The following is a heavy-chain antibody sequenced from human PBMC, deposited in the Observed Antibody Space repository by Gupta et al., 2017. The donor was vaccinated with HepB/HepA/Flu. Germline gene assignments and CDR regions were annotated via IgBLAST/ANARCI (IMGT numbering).Heavy chain of an antibody. CDR1: GGSFSGYY. V-gene: IGHV4-34*01. CDR2: INHSVST. CDR3: ARGNKAYCSSTSCYSFYYYYYYMDV. Sequence: QVQLQQWGAGLLKPSEILSLTCEVYGGSFSGYYWSWIGQPPGKGLEWVGKINHSVSTNYNPSLKILVTISVDTSKNQFSLKLSSVTAADTAVYYCARGNKAYCSSTSCYSFYYYYYYMDVWGKGTTVTVSS. D-gene: IGHD2-2*01. J-gene: IGHJ6*03.